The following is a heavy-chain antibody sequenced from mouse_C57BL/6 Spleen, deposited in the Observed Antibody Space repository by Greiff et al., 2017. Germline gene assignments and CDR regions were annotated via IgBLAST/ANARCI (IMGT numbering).Heavy chain of an antibody. CDR3: ARDKGSYYGSSWDY. D-gene: IGHD1-1*01. CDR1: GFTFSSYA. CDR2: ISDGGSYT. J-gene: IGHJ2*01. V-gene: IGHV5-4*01. Sequence: EVKLVESGGGLVKPGGSLKLSCAASGFTFSSYAMSWVRQTPEKRLEWVATISDGGSYTYYPDNVKGRFTISRDNAKNNLYLQMSRLKSEDTAMYYGARDKGSYYGSSWDYWGQGTTRTVSS.